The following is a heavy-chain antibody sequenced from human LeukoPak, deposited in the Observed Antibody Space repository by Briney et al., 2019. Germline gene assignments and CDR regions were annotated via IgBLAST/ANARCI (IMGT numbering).Heavy chain of an antibody. CDR3: LRGRGFRSGWYDLGDY. D-gene: IGHD3-3*01. CDR1: GYTFTSYY. Sequence: ASVKVSCKASGYTFTSYYQQGLQQAPGQGLEWMGIINPSGGSTSYAQKFQGRVTMTRDTSTSTVYMELSSLRSEDTDVYYCLRGRGFRSGWYDLGDYWGQGTLVTVSS. J-gene: IGHJ4*02. V-gene: IGHV1-46*01. CDR2: INPSGGST.